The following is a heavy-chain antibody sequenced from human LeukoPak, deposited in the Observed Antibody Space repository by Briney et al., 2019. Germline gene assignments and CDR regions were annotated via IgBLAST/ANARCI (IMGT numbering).Heavy chain of an antibody. J-gene: IGHJ6*03. CDR1: GFTFSSYW. V-gene: IGHV3-7*01. Sequence: PGGSLRLSCAASGFTFSSYWMSWVRQAPGKGLEWVANIKQDGSEKYYVDSVKGRFTISRDNAKNSLYLQMNSLRAEDTAVYYCAREVAATGPISLYFYYMDVWGKGTTVTVSS. D-gene: IGHD6-13*01. CDR2: IKQDGSEK. CDR3: AREVAATGPISLYFYYMDV.